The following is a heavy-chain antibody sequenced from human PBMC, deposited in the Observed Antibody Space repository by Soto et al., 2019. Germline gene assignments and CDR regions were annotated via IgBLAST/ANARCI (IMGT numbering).Heavy chain of an antibody. D-gene: IGHD6-6*01. CDR1: GGSISSSSYY. CDR2: IYYSGST. J-gene: IGHJ3*02. V-gene: IGHV4-39*01. CDR3: ARTAGYSSSSDAFDI. Sequence: SETLSLTCTVSGGSISSSSYYWGWIRQPPGKGLEWIGSIYYSGSTYYNPSLKSRVTISVDTSKNQFSLKLSSVTAADTAGYYCARTAGYSSSSDAFDIWGQGTMVTVSS.